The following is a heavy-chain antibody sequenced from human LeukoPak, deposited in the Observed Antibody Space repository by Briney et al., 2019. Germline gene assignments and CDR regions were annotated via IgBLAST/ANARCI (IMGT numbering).Heavy chain of an antibody. V-gene: IGHV4-61*01. D-gene: IGHD2/OR15-2a*01. CDR1: GGSVSSGSYY. CDR2: IYCSGST. Sequence: SETLSLTCTVSGGSVSSGSYYWSWIRQPPGKGLEWIGYIYCSGSTNYNPSLKSRVTISVDTSKNQFSLKLSSVTAADTAVYYCARDTFAGHDAFDIWGQGTMVTVSS. CDR3: ARDTFAGHDAFDI. J-gene: IGHJ3*02.